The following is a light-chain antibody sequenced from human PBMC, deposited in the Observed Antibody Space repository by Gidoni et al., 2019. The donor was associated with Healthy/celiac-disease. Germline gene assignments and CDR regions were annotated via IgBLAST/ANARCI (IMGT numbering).Light chain of an antibody. CDR1: QGISSY. J-gene: IGKJ4*01. Sequence: AIQLTQSPSSLSASVGDRVTITCRASQGISSYLAWYQQNQVPSRFSGSGSGTDFTLTISSLQPEDFATYYCQQLNSYLLTFGGGTKVEIK. CDR3: QQLNSYLLT. V-gene: IGKV1-13*02.